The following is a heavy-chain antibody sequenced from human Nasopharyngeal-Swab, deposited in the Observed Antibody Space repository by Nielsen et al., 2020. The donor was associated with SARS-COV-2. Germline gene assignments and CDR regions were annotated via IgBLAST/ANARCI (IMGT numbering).Heavy chain of an antibody. Sequence: GGPLRLSFAVSGFTSSTFWMTWVRQAPGKGLEWVANIKQDGSAKYYVDSVKGRFTISRDNAKNSLYLQMNSLRAEDTAVYYCATTPYDYVLLKRAPDYWGQGMLVTVSS. D-gene: IGHD3-16*01. CDR2: IKQDGSAK. CDR1: GFTSSTFW. CDR3: ATTPYDYVLLKRAPDY. V-gene: IGHV3-7*03. J-gene: IGHJ4*02.